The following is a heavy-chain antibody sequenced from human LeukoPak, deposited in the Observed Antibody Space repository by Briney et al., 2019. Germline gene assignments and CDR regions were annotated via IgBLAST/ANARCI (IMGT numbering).Heavy chain of an antibody. D-gene: IGHD6-19*01. CDR2: IRYDGSNN. CDR1: GFTFSSYG. V-gene: IGHV3-30*02. CDR3: AKALVERAVAAKERGFDY. Sequence: PGGSLRLSCAASGFTFSSYGMHWVRQAPGKGLEWVAFIRYDGSNNYYADSVKGRFTISRDNSKNPLYLQMNSLRAEDTAVYYCAKALVERAVAAKERGFDYWGQGTLVTVSS. J-gene: IGHJ4*02.